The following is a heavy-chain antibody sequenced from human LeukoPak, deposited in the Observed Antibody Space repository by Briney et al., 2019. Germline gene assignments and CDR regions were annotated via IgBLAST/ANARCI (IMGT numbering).Heavy chain of an antibody. CDR1: GGSISSSY. CDR2: IYTSGTT. D-gene: IGHD6-6*01. V-gene: IGHV4-4*07. CDR3: ARLGYSSSSTGYYYYMDV. Sequence: SETLSLTCTVSGGSISSSYWSWIRQPAGKGLEWIGRIYTSGTTSYNPSLKSRVSISVDKSKNQLSLKVSSVTATDTAVYYCARLGYSSSSTGYYYYMDVWGKGTTVTVSS. J-gene: IGHJ6*03.